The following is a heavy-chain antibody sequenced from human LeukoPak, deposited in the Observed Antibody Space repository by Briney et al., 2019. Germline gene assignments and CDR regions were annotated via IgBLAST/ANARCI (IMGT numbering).Heavy chain of an antibody. J-gene: IGHJ5*02. CDR2: IYPGDSDA. D-gene: IGHD3-10*01. CDR3: ARQRGASGSINYFDP. V-gene: IGHV5-51*01. Sequence: GESLKISCETSGYSFTTYWIGWVRQMPGTGLEWVGAIYPGDSDARYSPSFQGQVTISADKSIRTAYLQWSSLKASDTAIYYCARQRGASGSINYFDPWGQGTLVTVSP. CDR1: GYSFTTYW.